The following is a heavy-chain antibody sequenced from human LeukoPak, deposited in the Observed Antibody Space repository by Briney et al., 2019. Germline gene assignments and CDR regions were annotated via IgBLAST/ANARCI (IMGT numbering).Heavy chain of an antibody. CDR3: ARGDSGSYQRAPYYYYYYMDV. Sequence: ASVKVSCKASGGTFSSYAISWVRQAPGQGLEWMGGIIPIFGTANYAQKFQGRVTITTDESTSTAYMELSSLRSEDTAVYYCARGDSGSYQRAPYYYYYYMDVWGKGTTVTVSS. CDR1: GGTFSSYA. CDR2: IIPIFGTA. J-gene: IGHJ6*03. D-gene: IGHD1-26*01. V-gene: IGHV1-69*05.